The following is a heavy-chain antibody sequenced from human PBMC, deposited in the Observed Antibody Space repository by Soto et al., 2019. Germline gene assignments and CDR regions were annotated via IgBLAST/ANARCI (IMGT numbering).Heavy chain of an antibody. J-gene: IGHJ6*03. CDR1: GYTFTSYD. CDR3: ARAARKVVVITYYYYMDV. V-gene: IGHV1-8*01. D-gene: IGHD3-22*01. CDR2: MNPNSGNT. Sequence: GASVKVSCKASGYTFTSYDINWVRQATGQGLEWMGWMNPNSGNTGYAQKFQGRVTMTRNTSISTAYMELSSLRSEDTAVYYCARAARKVVVITYYYYMDVWGKGTTVTVSS.